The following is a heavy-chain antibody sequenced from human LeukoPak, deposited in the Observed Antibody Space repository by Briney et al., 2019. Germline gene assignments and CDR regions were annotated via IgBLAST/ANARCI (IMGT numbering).Heavy chain of an antibody. J-gene: IGHJ6*03. Sequence: GASVKVSCKTSGYTFTAYYIHWVRQAPGQGLEWMGWINPNGGGTKYALKFQGRVTLTGDTSISTAYMELSRLTSDDTAMYYCARVLSTSTGFRNYYYYMDIWGKGTTVTVSS. CDR1: GYTFTAYY. CDR2: INPNGGGT. CDR3: ARVLSTSTGFRNYYYYMDI. V-gene: IGHV1-2*02. D-gene: IGHD1-1*01.